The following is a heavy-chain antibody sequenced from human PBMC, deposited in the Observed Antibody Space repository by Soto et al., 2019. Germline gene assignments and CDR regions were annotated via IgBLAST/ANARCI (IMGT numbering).Heavy chain of an antibody. J-gene: IGHJ5*02. CDR3: ARGGDTAMFFDPQFDP. V-gene: IGHV4-31*03. CDR2: IYYSGST. CDR1: GGSISSGGYY. Sequence: SETLSLTCTVSGGSISSGGYYWSWIRQHPGKGLEWIGYIYYSGSTYYNPSLKSRVTISVDTSKNQFSLKMISVTAADTAVYYCARGGDTAMFFDPQFDPWGQGTLVTVSS. D-gene: IGHD5-18*01.